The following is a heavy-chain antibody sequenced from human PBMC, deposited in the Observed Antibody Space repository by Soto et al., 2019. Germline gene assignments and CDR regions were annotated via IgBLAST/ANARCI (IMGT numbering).Heavy chain of an antibody. CDR2: IYYSGST. Sequence: KPSETLSLTCTVSDGSVSSSSFYWTWIRQPPGKGLEWIGYIYYSGSTNYNPSLKSRVTISMDTSKNQFSLRLSSVTAADTTIYYCARDLYYGSGPLRHDPYYYYGMDVWGQGTTVTVYS. CDR3: ARDLYYGSGPLRHDPYYYYGMDV. D-gene: IGHD3-10*01. V-gene: IGHV4-61*01. CDR1: DGSVSSSSFY. J-gene: IGHJ6*02.